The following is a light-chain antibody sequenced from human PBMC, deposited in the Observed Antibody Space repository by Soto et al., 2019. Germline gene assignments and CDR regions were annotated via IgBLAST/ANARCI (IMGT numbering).Light chain of an antibody. V-gene: IGKV3-11*01. CDR1: QSVSSY. CDR2: DAS. Sequence: EIVLTQSPATLSLSPGERATLSCRASQSVSSYLAWYQQKPGQAPRLLIYDASNRATGIPARFSGSGSGTDFTLTISSLEPEDFAVYYCQQSSHWPTFGQGTKLEIK. J-gene: IGKJ2*01. CDR3: QQSSHWPT.